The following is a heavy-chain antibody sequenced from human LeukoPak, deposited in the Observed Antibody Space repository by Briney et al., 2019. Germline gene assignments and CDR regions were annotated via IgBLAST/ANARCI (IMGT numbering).Heavy chain of an antibody. CDR2: MNPNSGNT. D-gene: IGHD2-15*01. Sequence: ASVKLSCKASGYTFTSYDINWVRQATGQGLEWMGWMNPNSGNTGYAQKFQGRVTITRNTSISTAYMELSSLRSEDTAVYYCARMDGLCSGGSCPNWFDPWGQGTLVTVSS. CDR1: GYTFTSYD. CDR3: ARMDGLCSGGSCPNWFDP. J-gene: IGHJ5*02. V-gene: IGHV1-8*03.